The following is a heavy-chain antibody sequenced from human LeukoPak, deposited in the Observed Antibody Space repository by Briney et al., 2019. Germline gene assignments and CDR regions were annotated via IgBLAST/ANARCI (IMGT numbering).Heavy chain of an antibody. Sequence: PGGSLRLSCAASGFPFSAYYMSWLRQAPGKGLEWISHISGSGDTIYYADSVKGRFTISRDNTKNSLYLQMNSLRAEDTAVYYCAKSRLHYDSSWFDPWGQGTLVTVSS. J-gene: IGHJ5*02. CDR3: AKSRLHYDSSWFDP. V-gene: IGHV3-11*04. CDR2: ISGSGDTI. D-gene: IGHD3-22*01. CDR1: GFPFSAYY.